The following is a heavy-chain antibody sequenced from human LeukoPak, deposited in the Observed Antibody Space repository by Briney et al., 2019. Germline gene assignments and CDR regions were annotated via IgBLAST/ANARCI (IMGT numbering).Heavy chain of an antibody. Sequence: SETLSLTCTVSGGSISSYYWSWIRQPPGKGLEWIGYIYYSGSTNYNPSLKSRVTISVDTSKNQFSLKLSSVTAADTAVYYCARTTGYFDYWGQGTLVTVSS. V-gene: IGHV4-59*12. D-gene: IGHD1-14*01. CDR1: GGSISSYY. CDR3: ARTTGYFDY. J-gene: IGHJ4*02. CDR2: IYYSGST.